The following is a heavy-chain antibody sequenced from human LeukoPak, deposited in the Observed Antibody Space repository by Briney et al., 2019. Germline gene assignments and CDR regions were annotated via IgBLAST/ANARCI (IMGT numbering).Heavy chain of an antibody. CDR2: IRSKAYGGTT. D-gene: IGHD2-15*01. J-gene: IGHJ4*02. CDR3: TIGYCSGGSCYFDLDY. Sequence: GRSLRLSCTASGFTFGDYGMNWVRQAPGKGLEWVGFIRSKAYGGTTEYAASVKGRFTISRDDSKSIAYLQMNSLKTEDTAVYYCTIGYCSGGSCYFDLDYWGQGILVTVSS. CDR1: GFTFGDYG. V-gene: IGHV3-49*04.